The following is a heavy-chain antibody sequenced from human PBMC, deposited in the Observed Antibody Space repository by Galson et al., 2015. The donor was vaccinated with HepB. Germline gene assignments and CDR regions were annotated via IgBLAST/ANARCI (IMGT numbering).Heavy chain of an antibody. V-gene: IGHV4-31*03. J-gene: IGHJ6*03. D-gene: IGHD6-13*01. CDR3: ARAGAAAGDYYYMDV. Sequence: TLSLTCTVSGGSISSGGYYWSWIRQHPGKGLEWSGYIYYSGSTYYNPSLKSRVTISVDTSKNQFSLKLSSVTAADTAVYYCARAGAAAGDYYYMDVWGKGTTVTVSS. CDR2: IYYSGST. CDR1: GGSISSGGYY.